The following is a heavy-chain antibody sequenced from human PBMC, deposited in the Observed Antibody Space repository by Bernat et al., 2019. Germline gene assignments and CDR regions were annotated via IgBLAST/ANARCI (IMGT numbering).Heavy chain of an antibody. D-gene: IGHD3-22*01. CDR1: GGTFSSYA. V-gene: IGHV1-69*01. J-gene: IGHJ6*02. Sequence: QVQLVQSGAEVKKPGSSVKVSCKASGGTFSSYAISWVRHAPGQGLEWMGGITPIFGTANYAQKFQGRVTITADESTSTAYMELSSLRSEDTAVYYCAREGGNYYDSSGPNYYYYGMDVWGQGTTVTVSS. CDR2: ITPIFGTA. CDR3: AREGGNYYDSSGPNYYYYGMDV.